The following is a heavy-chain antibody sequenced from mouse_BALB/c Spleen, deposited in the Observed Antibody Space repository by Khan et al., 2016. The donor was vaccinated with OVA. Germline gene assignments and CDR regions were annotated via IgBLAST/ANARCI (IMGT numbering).Heavy chain of an antibody. V-gene: IGHV1S56*01. CDR1: GYTFRTYY. D-gene: IGHD1-1*01. Sequence: VQLQESGPELVKPGASVKMSCKASGYTFRTYYIHWVKQRPGQGLEWIGWIYPGDGRTKYNEKFKGKTTLTADKSPSIVYMVLSSLTSEDSAIYFWSIVYYGSFWDFDVWGAGTTVTVSS. J-gene: IGHJ1*01. CDR3: SIVYYGSFWDFDV. CDR2: IYPGDGRT.